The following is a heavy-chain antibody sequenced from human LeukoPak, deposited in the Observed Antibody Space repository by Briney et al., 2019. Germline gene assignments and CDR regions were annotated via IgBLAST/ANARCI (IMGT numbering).Heavy chain of an antibody. CDR2: GYYSGTT. CDR3: ARGTLYSGWSYCFDY. CDR1: GGSISLSYYY. D-gene: IGHD6-19*01. V-gene: IGHV4-39*07. J-gene: IGHJ4*02. Sequence: PSETLSLTCSVSGGSISLSYYYWGWIRQPPGKALEWIGSGYYSGTTSYNPSLKSRLTISVDMSKNHFSLRLSSVTAADTAMYYCARGTLYSGWSYCFDYWGQGSQVTVSS.